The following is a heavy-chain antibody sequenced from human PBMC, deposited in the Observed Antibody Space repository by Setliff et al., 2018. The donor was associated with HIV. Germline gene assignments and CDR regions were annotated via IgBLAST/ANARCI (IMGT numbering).Heavy chain of an antibody. Sequence: GASVKVSCKASGYTFSGYYLHWVRRAPGQGLEWMGWINPNSGATNYAQNFQGRVTMTRDTSISTAYMDLSSLTSDDTAIFYCARFSVVVNATEFDALDIWGQGTMVTVSS. CDR3: ARFSVVVNATEFDALDI. V-gene: IGHV1-2*02. J-gene: IGHJ3*02. CDR1: GYTFSGYY. CDR2: INPNSGAT. D-gene: IGHD2-15*01.